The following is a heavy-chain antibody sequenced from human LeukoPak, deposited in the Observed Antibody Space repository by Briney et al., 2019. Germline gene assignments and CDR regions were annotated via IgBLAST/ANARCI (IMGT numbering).Heavy chain of an antibody. D-gene: IGHD3-9*01. CDR1: GFIFSSHG. J-gene: IGHJ4*02. CDR2: IWYDGTNK. CDR3: PKDAPSDDILTGNPYFDY. Sequence: GRSLTLSCAASGFIFSSHGMHWVRQAPGKGLEWVAVIWYDGTNKYYADSVRGRFTISRDNSNNTLYLQMNSLRAEDTAVYYCPKDAPSDDILTGNPYFDYWGQGTLVTVSS. V-gene: IGHV3-33*06.